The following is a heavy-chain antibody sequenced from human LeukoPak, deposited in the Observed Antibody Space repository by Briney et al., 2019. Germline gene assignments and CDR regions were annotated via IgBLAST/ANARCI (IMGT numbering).Heavy chain of an antibody. Sequence: ASVKVSCKASGYTFTGYYMHWVRQAPGQGLEWMGWINPKSGGTNYAQKFQGRVTMTRDTSISTAYMELSRLRSDDTAVYYCARAGWGYSSSWDYYYYMDVWGKGTTVTVSS. D-gene: IGHD6-13*01. V-gene: IGHV1-2*02. CDR2: INPKSGGT. J-gene: IGHJ6*03. CDR1: GYTFTGYY. CDR3: ARAGWGYSSSWDYYYYMDV.